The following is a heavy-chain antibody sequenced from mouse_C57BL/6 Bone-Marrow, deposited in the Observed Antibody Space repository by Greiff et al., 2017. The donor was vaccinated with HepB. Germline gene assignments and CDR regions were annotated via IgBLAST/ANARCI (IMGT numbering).Heavy chain of an antibody. CDR2: IHPNSGST. Sequence: QVQLQQPGAELVKPGASVKLSCKASGYTFTSYWMHWVKQRPGQGLEWIGMIHPNSGSTNYNEKFKSKATLTVDKSSSTAYMQLSSLTSEDSAVYYCAPFYYYGSSPYFDYWGQGTTLTVSS. CDR3: APFYYYGSSPYFDY. V-gene: IGHV1-64*01. CDR1: GYTFTSYW. D-gene: IGHD1-1*01. J-gene: IGHJ2*01.